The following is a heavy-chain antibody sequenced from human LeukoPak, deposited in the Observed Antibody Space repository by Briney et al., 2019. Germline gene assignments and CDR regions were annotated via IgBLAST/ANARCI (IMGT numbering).Heavy chain of an antibody. V-gene: IGHV3-48*03. CDR3: ARGRYSGYDN. CDR2: ISSSGSTI. J-gene: IGHJ4*02. CDR1: GFTFTSHV. D-gene: IGHD5-12*01. Sequence: PGVSLRLSCSASGFTFTSHVMHWVRQAPGKGLEWLSYISSSGSTISYADTVRGRFTFSRDNAKNSVFLLMNNLRAEDTAVYYCARGRYSGYDNWGQGTLVTVSS.